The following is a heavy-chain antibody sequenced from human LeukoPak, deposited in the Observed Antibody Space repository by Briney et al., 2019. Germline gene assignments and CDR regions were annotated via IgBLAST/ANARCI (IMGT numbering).Heavy chain of an antibody. D-gene: IGHD3-3*01. CDR3: ATLFWSGSTYFDY. Sequence: PSQTLSLTCTVSGGSISSGGYYWSWIRQPPGKGLEWIGEINHSGSTNYNPSLKSRVTISVDTSKNQFSLKLSSVTAADTAVYYCATLFWSGSTYFDYWGQGTLVTVPS. V-gene: IGHV4-31*03. J-gene: IGHJ4*02. CDR1: GGSISSGGYY. CDR2: INHSGST.